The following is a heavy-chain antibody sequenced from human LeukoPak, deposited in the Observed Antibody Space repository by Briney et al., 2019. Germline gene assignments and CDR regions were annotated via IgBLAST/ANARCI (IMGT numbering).Heavy chain of an antibody. CDR2: INHSGST. V-gene: IGHV4-34*01. D-gene: IGHD3-10*01. CDR1: GGSFSGYY. J-gene: IGHJ4*02. Sequence: SETLSLTCAVYGGSFSGYYWSWIRQPPGKGLEWIGEINHSGSTNYNPSLKSRVTISVDTSKNQFSLKLSSVTAEDTAVYYCAKGGGYYYGSGSYIDYWGQGTLVTVSS. CDR3: AKGGGYYYGSGSYIDY.